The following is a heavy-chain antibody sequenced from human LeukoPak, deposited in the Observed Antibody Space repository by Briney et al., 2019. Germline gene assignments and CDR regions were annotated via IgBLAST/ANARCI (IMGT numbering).Heavy chain of an antibody. D-gene: IGHD3-3*01. J-gene: IGHJ6*03. Sequence: ASVKVSCKASGYTFTGYFMHWVRQAPGQGPEWMGWINPNSGGTNYAQKFQGRVTMTRDTSINTTYMELSRLKSDDTAVYYCATGSSIFGVYYYYMDVWGKGTTVTVSS. CDR2: INPNSGGT. V-gene: IGHV1-2*02. CDR1: GYTFTGYF. CDR3: ATGSSIFGVYYYYMDV.